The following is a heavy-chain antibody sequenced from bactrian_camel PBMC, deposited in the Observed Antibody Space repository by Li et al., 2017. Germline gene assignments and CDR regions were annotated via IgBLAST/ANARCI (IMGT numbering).Heavy chain of an antibody. J-gene: IGHJ4*01. V-gene: IGHV3-2*01. CDR3: VKPNPDARGGFDH. CDR2: LYSDASNT. Sequence: HVQLVESGGGLVEPGGSLRLSCAASGCTFSSYYMAWARQAPGKGLEWVSSLYSDASNTFYADSVKGRFTISRDNAKNTVYLLMNSLKPEDTAVYYCVKPNPDARGGFDHWGQGTQVTVS. D-gene: IGHD1*01. CDR1: GCTFSSYY.